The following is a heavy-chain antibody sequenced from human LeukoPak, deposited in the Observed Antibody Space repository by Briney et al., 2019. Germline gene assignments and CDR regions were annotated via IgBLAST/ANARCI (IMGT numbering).Heavy chain of an antibody. CDR2: FDPEDGET. Sequence: ASVKVSCKVSGYTLTELSMHWVRQAPGKGLEWMGGFDPEDGETIYAQKFQGRVTMTEDRSTDTAYMELSSLRSEDTAVYYCATSIAVAGMRWFDPWGQGTLVTVSS. J-gene: IGHJ5*02. D-gene: IGHD6-19*01. CDR1: GYTLTELS. V-gene: IGHV1-24*01. CDR3: ATSIAVAGMRWFDP.